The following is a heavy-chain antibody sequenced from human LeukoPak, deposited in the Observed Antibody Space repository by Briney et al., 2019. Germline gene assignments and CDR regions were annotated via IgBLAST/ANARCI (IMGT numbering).Heavy chain of an antibody. D-gene: IGHD6-6*01. J-gene: IGHJ5*02. CDR1: GGSISSGSYY. CDR3: AITPRPKNIFDP. CDR2: IHYNGNA. Sequence: SETLSLTCSVSGGSISSGSYYWAWIRQPPGKGLEWIASIHYNGNAFYNPSLKSRVTISIDTSENQFSLKVKSLTAADTAVYFCAITPRPKNIFDPWGQGTLVTVSS. V-gene: IGHV4-39*07.